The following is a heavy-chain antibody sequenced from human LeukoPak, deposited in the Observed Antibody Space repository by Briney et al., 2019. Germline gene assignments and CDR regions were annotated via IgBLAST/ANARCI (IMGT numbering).Heavy chain of an antibody. J-gene: IGHJ4*02. CDR1: GFTFSSYA. Sequence: GGSLRLSCAASGFTFSSYAMHWVRQAPGKGLEWVAVISYDGSNKYYADSVKGRFTISRDNSKNTLYLQMNSLRAEGTAVYYCARDQAPTHFDYWGQGTLVTVSS. V-gene: IGHV3-30*04. CDR2: ISYDGSNK. CDR3: ARDQAPTHFDY.